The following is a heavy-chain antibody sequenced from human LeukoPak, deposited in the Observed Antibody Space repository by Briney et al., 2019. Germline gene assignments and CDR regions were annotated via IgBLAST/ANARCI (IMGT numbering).Heavy chain of an antibody. CDR2: INHSGST. V-gene: IGHV4-34*01. J-gene: IGHJ4*02. CDR3: ARATYDILTGYSYYFDY. CDR1: GGSFSGYY. Sequence: PSETLSLTCAVYGGSFSGYYWSWIRQPPGKGLEWIGEINHSGSTNYNPSLKSRVTISVDTSKNQFSLKLSSVTAADTAVYYCARATYDILTGYSYYFDYWGQGTLVTVSS. D-gene: IGHD3-9*01.